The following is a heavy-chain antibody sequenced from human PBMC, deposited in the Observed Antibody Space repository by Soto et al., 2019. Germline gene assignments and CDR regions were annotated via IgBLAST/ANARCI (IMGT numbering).Heavy chain of an antibody. J-gene: IGHJ5*01. V-gene: IGHV6-1*01. D-gene: IGHD3-22*01. Sequence: SQTLSLTCDISRDSVSTNTATWDWIRQSPSRGLEWLGRTYYRSRWYFDYAVSVKSRITISPDISNNQVSQQLTSVTADDTAIYYCVRLIGNSWLDSWGQGTLVTVSS. CDR1: RDSVSTNTAT. CDR2: TYYRSRWYF. CDR3: VRLIGNSWLDS.